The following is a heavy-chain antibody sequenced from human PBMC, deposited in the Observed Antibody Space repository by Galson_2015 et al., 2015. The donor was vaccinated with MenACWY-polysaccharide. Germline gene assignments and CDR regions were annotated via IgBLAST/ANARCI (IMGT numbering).Heavy chain of an antibody. D-gene: IGHD3-3*01. Sequence: SESLSLTCTVSGGSISSCYWSWIRQPPGKGLEWIGEINHSGSTNYNPSLKGRVTISVDTSKNQFSLKLSSVTAADTAVYYCARDQALTIFGVVIGYYFDYWGREPWSPSPQ. V-gene: IGHV4-34*01. CDR2: INHSGST. CDR1: GGSISSCY. CDR3: ARDQALTIFGVVIGYYFDY. J-gene: IGHJ4*02.